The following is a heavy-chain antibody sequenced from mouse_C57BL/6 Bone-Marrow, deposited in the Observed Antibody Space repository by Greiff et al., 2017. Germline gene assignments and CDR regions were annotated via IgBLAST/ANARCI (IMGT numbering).Heavy chain of an antibody. CDR1: DSEVFPIAY. CDR2: ILPSIGRT. D-gene: IGHD1-1*01. CDR3: ARRDYYGSSYPPYWYFDV. V-gene: IGHV15-2*01. Sequence: QVHVKQSGSELRSPGSSVKLSCKDFDSEVFPIAYMSWVRQKPGHGFEWIGGILPSIGRTIYGEKFEDKATLDADTLSNTAYLELNSLTSEDSAIYYCARRDYYGSSYPPYWYFDVWGTGTTVTVSS. J-gene: IGHJ1*03.